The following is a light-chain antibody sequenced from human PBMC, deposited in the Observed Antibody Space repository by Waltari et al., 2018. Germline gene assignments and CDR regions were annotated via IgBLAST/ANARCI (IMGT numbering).Light chain of an antibody. J-gene: IGKJ2*02. Sequence: DIQMNQYQSSLSASVGDRVTITCRASQSISSYLNWYQQKPGKDPKLLIYAASSLQSGVPSRFSGSGSGTDFTLTISSLQPEDFATYYCQQSYSTPRTFGQGTKLEIK. CDR3: QQSYSTPRT. CDR1: QSISSY. CDR2: AAS. V-gene: IGKV1-39*01.